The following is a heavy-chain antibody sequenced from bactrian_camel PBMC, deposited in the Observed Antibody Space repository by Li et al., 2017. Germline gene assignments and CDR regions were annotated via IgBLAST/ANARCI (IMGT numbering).Heavy chain of an antibody. D-gene: IGHD6*01. V-gene: IGHV3S53*01. J-gene: IGHJ4*01. CDR3: AANPFFSTVKAATVIHYNY. CDR1: GHVYSTAC. CDR2: IDKDGRT. Sequence: HVQLVESGGGSVQAGGSLKLSCTVSGHVYSTACMGWFRQDPQNDEREGVATIDKDGRTTYGDDVKGRFTISYDNAKNTLYLQMNDLKPEDAAMYYCAANPFFSTVKAATVIHYNYRGQGTQVTVS.